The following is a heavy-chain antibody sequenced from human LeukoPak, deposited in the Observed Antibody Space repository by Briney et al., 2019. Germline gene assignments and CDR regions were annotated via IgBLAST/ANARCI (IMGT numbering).Heavy chain of an antibody. Sequence: KVGESLKISCKGSGYSFTSYWIGWVRQMPGKGLEWMGIIYPGDSDTRYSPSFQGQVTISADKSISTAYLQWSSLKASDTAMYYCARQWEMATTESSIYWYFDLWGRGTLVTVSS. CDR2: IYPGDSDT. CDR1: GYSFTSYW. CDR3: ARQWEMATTESSIYWYFDL. V-gene: IGHV5-51*01. J-gene: IGHJ2*01. D-gene: IGHD5-24*01.